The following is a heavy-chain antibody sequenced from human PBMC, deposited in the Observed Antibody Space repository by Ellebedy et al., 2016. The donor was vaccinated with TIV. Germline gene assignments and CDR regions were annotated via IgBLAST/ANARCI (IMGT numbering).Heavy chain of an antibody. CDR2: IRSKAYGGTT. Sequence: PGGSLRLSCTASGFTFGDYGMSWFRQVPGKGLEWVGFIRSKAYGGTTEYAASVKGRITISRDDSKSIAYLQMNSLKTEDTAVYFCTRGSGSNPIDYWGQGTLVTVSS. D-gene: IGHD1-26*01. V-gene: IGHV3-49*03. CDR1: GFTFGDYG. J-gene: IGHJ4*02. CDR3: TRGSGSNPIDY.